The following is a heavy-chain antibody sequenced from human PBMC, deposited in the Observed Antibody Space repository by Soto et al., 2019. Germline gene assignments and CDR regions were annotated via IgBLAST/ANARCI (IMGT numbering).Heavy chain of an antibody. V-gene: IGHV3-23*01. J-gene: IGHJ4*02. CDR2: IGGGGGST. D-gene: IGHD3-10*01. CDR3: AKDSGDRNHFDY. Sequence: GGSLRLSCAASGFTFSSYAMGWVRQAPGKGLEWVSGIGGGGGSTYYADSVKGRFTISRDNSKNTLFLQMNSLRAEDTAEYYCAKDSGDRNHFDYWGQGTLVTVSS. CDR1: GFTFSSYA.